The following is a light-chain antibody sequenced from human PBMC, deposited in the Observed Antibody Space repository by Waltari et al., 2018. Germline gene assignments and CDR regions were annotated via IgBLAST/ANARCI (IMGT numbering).Light chain of an antibody. CDR2: DAS. Sequence: EIVLTQSPASLSLSPGDRATLSCRASQSVGRTLAWYPQRPGQAPRLLIYDASSRTPGIPDRFSGSGSGPDFSLPISRLAPEEFAVYYCPKYGTRPGTFGQGTKVEVK. CDR3: PKYGTRPGT. J-gene: IGKJ1*01. V-gene: IGKV3-20*01. CDR1: QSVGRT.